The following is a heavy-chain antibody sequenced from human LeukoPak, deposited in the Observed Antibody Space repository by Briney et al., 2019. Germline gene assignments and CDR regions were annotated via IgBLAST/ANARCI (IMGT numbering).Heavy chain of an antibody. J-gene: IGHJ4*02. CDR1: GYTFTSYG. CDR3: ARVTAAGREEYYFDY. D-gene: IGHD6-13*01. V-gene: IGHV1-18*04. CDR2: ISAYNGNT. Sequence: ASVKVSCKASGYTFTSYGISWVRQAPGQGLEWMGWISAYNGNTNYAQKLQGRVTMTTDTSTSTAYMELRSLRSDDTAVYYCARVTAAGREEYYFDYWGQGTLATVSS.